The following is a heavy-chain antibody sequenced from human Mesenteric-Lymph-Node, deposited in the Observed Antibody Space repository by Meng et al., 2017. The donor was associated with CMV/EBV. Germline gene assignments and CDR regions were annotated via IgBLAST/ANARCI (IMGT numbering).Heavy chain of an antibody. Sequence: GESLKISCKGSGYSFSNYWIGWVRQMPGKGLEWMGVINPGDSDTRYSPSFQGQVTISADKSISAAYLQWSSLKASDTAIYYCARRLGATMIAVGGLFDFWGPGTLVTVSS. V-gene: IGHV5-51*01. D-gene: IGHD3-22*01. CDR3: ARRLGATMIAVGGLFDF. CDR2: INPGDSDT. CDR1: GYSFSNYW. J-gene: IGHJ4*02.